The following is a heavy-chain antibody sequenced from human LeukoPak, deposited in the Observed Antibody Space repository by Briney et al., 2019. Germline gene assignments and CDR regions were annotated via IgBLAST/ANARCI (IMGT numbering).Heavy chain of an antibody. Sequence: LSGGSLRLSCAASGFTFSSYGMHWVRQAPGKGLEWVAVIWSDGSNKYYADSVKGRFTISRDNSKNTLYLQMNSLRAEDTAVYYCARDNYDSSGYYSDYWGQGTLVTVSS. CDR1: GFTFSSYG. CDR3: ARDNYDSSGYYSDY. J-gene: IGHJ4*02. V-gene: IGHV3-33*01. CDR2: IWSDGSNK. D-gene: IGHD3-22*01.